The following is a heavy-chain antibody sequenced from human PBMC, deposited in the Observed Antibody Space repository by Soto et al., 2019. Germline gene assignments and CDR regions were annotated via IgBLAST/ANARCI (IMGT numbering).Heavy chain of an antibody. CDR3: ATLPCQRSSESCSSCCDFGQ. V-gene: IGHV4-59*03. Sequence: KTSETLSLTCTVSGGSISNFYWSWVRQPPGKGLEWIAYIHYNGNTNYNPSLTSRVTMSLDTSKNQFSLKLLSVTAADTAVYYCATLPCQRSSESCSSCCDFGQWGQGMLVTVSS. D-gene: IGHD2-2*01. J-gene: IGHJ4*02. CDR2: IHYNGNT. CDR1: GGSISNFY.